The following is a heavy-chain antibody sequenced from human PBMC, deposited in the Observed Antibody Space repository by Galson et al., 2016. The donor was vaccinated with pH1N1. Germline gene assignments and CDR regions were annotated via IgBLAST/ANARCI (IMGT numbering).Heavy chain of an antibody. D-gene: IGHD2-15*01. Sequence: SVKVSCKASGYTFTDYDINWVRQGTGQGLEWMGWMNPNNDNTGYAQKFQGRVTMTRNTSISTAYLALSSLRSGDTAVHYWARGGYCSGGSCYDVFDYWGQGTLVTVS. CDR3: ARGGYCSGGSCYDVFDY. CDR1: GYTFTDYD. V-gene: IGHV1-8*01. CDR2: MNPNNDNT. J-gene: IGHJ4*02.